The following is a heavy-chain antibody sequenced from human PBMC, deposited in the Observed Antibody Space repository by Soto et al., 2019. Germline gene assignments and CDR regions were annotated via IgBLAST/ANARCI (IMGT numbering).Heavy chain of an antibody. V-gene: IGHV3-23*01. D-gene: IGHD6-19*01. Sequence: EVQLLESGGGLVQPGGSLRLSCAASGFTFSSYAMSWVRQAPGKGLEWVSAISGSGGSTYYADSVKGRFTISRDNSKDRLYLQMKSRRAEDTAVYYCAKGRRRGLVFDYWGQGNLVTVSS. CDR2: ISGSGGST. J-gene: IGHJ4*02. CDR1: GFTFSSYA. CDR3: AKGRRRGLVFDY.